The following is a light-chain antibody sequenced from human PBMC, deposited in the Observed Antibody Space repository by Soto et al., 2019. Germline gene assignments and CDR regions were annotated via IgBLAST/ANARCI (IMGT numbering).Light chain of an antibody. CDR3: SSNAGSSILV. CDR1: SSDVGGYNS. Sequence: QSALTQPPSAFGSPGQSVTISCTGTSSDVGGYNSVSWYQQHPGKGPKLMLYYVTKRPSGVPDRFSGSKSGNTTSLTVSGLQAEDEADYYCSSNAGSSILVFGGGTKVTVL. CDR2: YVT. J-gene: IGLJ2*01. V-gene: IGLV2-8*01.